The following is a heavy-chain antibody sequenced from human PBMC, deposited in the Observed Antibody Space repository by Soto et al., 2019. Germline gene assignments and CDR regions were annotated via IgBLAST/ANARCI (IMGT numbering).Heavy chain of an antibody. Sequence: GGSLRLSCTVSADSEFSFSDQYMDWVRQAPGKGLEWVGRSRNRVNNLSTAYAASVQGRFTISRDTSNGIAYLQMNSLNIEDSAVYYCSGAESPDTAYFSLYWGQGTPVTVSS. CDR1: EFSFSDQY. CDR2: SRNRVNNLST. J-gene: IGHJ4*02. CDR3: SGAESPDTAYFSLY. D-gene: IGHD1-26*01. V-gene: IGHV3-72*01.